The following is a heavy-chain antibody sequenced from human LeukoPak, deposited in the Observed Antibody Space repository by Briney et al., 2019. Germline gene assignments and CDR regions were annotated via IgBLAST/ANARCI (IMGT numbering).Heavy chain of an antibody. Sequence: PSETLSLTCTVSGGSISSSSYYWGWIRQPPGKGLEWIGSIYYSGSTYYNPSLKSRVTISVDTSKNQFSLKLSSVTAADTAVYYCARHVDENYYYYYYYMDVWGKGTTVTISS. CDR1: GGSISSSSYY. D-gene: IGHD3/OR15-3a*01. CDR3: ARHVDENYYYYYYYMDV. CDR2: IYYSGST. V-gene: IGHV4-39*01. J-gene: IGHJ6*03.